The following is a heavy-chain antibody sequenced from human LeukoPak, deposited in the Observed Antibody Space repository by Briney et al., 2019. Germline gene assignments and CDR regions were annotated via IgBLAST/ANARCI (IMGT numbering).Heavy chain of an antibody. D-gene: IGHD5-18*01. CDR1: GGSISSSSYY. V-gene: IGHV4-39*07. J-gene: IGHJ4*02. CDR2: IYHSGST. CDR3: ARDLPDTAMVAFDY. Sequence: SETLSLTCTVSGGSISSSSYYWGWIRQPPGKGLEWIGSIYHSGSTYYNPSLKSRVTISVDTSKNQFSLKLSSVTAADTAVYYCARDLPDTAMVAFDYWGQGTLVTDSS.